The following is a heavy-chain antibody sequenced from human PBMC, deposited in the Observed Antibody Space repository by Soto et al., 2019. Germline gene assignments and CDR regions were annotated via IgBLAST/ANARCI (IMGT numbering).Heavy chain of an antibody. J-gene: IGHJ4*02. CDR2: IYYSGST. CDR3: ARVGDCYDSSGYSDY. Sequence: SDTLSLTCTVSGGSISSGDYYWSWIRQPPGKGLEWIGYIYYSGSTYYNPSLKSRVTISVDTSKNQFSLKLSSVTAADTAVYYCARVGDCYDSSGYSDYWGQGXLVTVYS. V-gene: IGHV4-30-4*02. CDR1: GGSISSGDYY. D-gene: IGHD3-22*01.